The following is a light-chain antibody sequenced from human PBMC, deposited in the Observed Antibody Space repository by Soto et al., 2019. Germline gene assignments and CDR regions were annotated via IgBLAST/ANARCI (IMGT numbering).Light chain of an antibody. CDR1: QSISSW. Sequence: DIHMTQSPSAVSASVGDRAPLTCRASQSISSWLAWYQQKPGKAPKLLIYDASSLESGVPSRFSGSGSGTEFTLTISSLQPDDFATYYCQQYNSYSTFGQGTKVDIK. J-gene: IGKJ1*01. CDR3: QQYNSYST. V-gene: IGKV1-5*01. CDR2: DAS.